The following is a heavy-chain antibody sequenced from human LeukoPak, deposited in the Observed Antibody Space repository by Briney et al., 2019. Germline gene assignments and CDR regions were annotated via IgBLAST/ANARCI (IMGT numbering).Heavy chain of an antibody. Sequence: GGSLRLSCAASGFTFSSNYMSWVRQAPGKGLEWVSVIYDTGRTYYADSVKGRFTISRDNYKNTLYLQMNSLRVEDTAVYYCARVKVGTTNRFDYWGQGTLVTVSS. V-gene: IGHV3-53*01. CDR2: IYDTGRT. CDR1: GFTFSSNY. J-gene: IGHJ4*02. CDR3: ARVKVGTTNRFDY. D-gene: IGHD1-26*01.